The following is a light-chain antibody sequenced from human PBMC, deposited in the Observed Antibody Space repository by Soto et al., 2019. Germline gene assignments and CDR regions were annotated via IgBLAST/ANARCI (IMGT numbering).Light chain of an antibody. CDR3: QHYKTYPWT. V-gene: IGKV1-5*03. CDR2: KAS. J-gene: IGKJ1*01. Sequence: DIQMTQSPSTLSASVGDRVTITCRASESVNSWVAWYQQKPGKAPKLLIYKASSLDSGVPSRFSGSGSGTEFTLTISSLQPDDLASYYCQHYKTYPWTFGQGTKVDIK. CDR1: ESVNSW.